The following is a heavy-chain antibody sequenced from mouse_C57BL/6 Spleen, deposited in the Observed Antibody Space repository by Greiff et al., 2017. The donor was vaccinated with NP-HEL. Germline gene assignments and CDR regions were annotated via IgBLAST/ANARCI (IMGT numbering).Heavy chain of an antibody. V-gene: IGHV5-16*01. D-gene: IGHD1-1*01. Sequence: EVNVVESEGGLVQPGSSMKLSCTASGFTFSDYYMAWVRQVPEKGLEWVANINYDGSSTYYLDSLKSRFIISRDNAKNILYLQMSSLKSEDTATYYCARDGGVVAHYFDYWGQGTTLTVSS. CDR2: INYDGSST. CDR3: ARDGGVVAHYFDY. CDR1: GFTFSDYY. J-gene: IGHJ2*01.